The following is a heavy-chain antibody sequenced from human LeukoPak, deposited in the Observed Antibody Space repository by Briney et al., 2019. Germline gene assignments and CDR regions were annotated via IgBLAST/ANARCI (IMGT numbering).Heavy chain of an antibody. J-gene: IGHJ4*02. CDR3: AKDAGESGSSWFDY. V-gene: IGHV3-33*06. CDR2: IWYDGSNK. CDR1: GFTFSSYG. D-gene: IGHD2-15*01. Sequence: GGSLRLSCAASGFTFSSYGMHWVRQAPGKGLEWVAVIWYDGSNKYYADSVKGRFTISRDNSKNTLYLQMNSLRAEDTAVYYCAKDAGESGSSWFDYWGQGTLVTVSS.